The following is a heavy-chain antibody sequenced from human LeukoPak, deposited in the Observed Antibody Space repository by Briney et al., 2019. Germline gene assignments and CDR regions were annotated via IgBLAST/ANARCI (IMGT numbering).Heavy chain of an antibody. CDR2: ISYDGSNK. Sequence: GGSLRLSCAASGFTFSSYGMHWVRQAPGKGLEWVAVISYDGSNKYYADSVKGRFTISRDNSKNTLYLQMNSLRAEDTAVYYCAKGGVYYVPFDYWGQGTLVTVSS. J-gene: IGHJ4*02. CDR3: AKGGVYYVPFDY. V-gene: IGHV3-30*18. CDR1: GFTFSSYG. D-gene: IGHD6-13*01.